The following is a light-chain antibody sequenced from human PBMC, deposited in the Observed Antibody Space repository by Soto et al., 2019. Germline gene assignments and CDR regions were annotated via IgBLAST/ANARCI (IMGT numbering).Light chain of an antibody. V-gene: IGLV2-14*01. CDR3: SSYTTSSTLG. CDR2: GVT. Sequence: QSALTQPASVSGSTGQSITISCTGTSSDIGAYNYVSWYQQHPGKAPKLMIYGVTNRPSGVSNRFSGSKSGNTASLTISGLQAEDAADYYCSSYTTSSTLGFGGGTKVTVL. J-gene: IGLJ2*01. CDR1: SSDIGAYNY.